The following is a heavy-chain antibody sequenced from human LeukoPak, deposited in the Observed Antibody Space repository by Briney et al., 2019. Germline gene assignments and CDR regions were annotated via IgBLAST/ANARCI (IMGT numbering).Heavy chain of an antibody. J-gene: IGHJ4*02. CDR2: ISYDGSNK. D-gene: IGHD3-10*02. V-gene: IGHV3-30-3*01. CDR1: GFTLSRYA. Sequence: PGRSLRLSFAASGFTLSRYAMYGVGQAPGQGLEGVAVISYDGSNKYYADIVKGRFTISRDNSKNMLYLQINTLRADDKGVYYCSEVEQSTADSMFRRSAGTHWGQGTLVTVSS. CDR3: SEVEQSTADSMFRRSAGTH.